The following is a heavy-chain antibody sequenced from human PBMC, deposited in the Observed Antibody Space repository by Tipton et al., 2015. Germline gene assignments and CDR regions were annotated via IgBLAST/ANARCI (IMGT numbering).Heavy chain of an antibody. CDR3: ARLRETYGSDSDNWFDP. CDR1: GGSVSSGSYY. D-gene: IGHD3-10*01. Sequence: TLSLTCTISGGSVSSGSYYWTWIRQPPGKGLEWIGYIYYSGTTNYNPSLKSRVTMSVDTSKNQFSLKVSSVTAADTAVYYCARLRETYGSDSDNWFDPWGQGTLVTVSS. J-gene: IGHJ5*02. V-gene: IGHV4-61*01. CDR2: IYYSGTT.